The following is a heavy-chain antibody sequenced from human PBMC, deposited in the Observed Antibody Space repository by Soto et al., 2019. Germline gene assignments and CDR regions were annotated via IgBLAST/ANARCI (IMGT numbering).Heavy chain of an antibody. CDR3: AQALVFTGGDGFDI. Sequence: QVRLQEWGPGLVKPSQTLSLKCSVSGGSITTGGRYWSWIRQLPGKGLEWIGDIYYSGNTYYNAPLKSRVPISVEAAKNQFSLKLSSVTAADTAVYYCAQALVFTGGDGFDIWGQGRLVTVSS. J-gene: IGHJ3*02. D-gene: IGHD1-1*01. CDR2: IYYSGNT. CDR1: GGSITTGGRY. V-gene: IGHV4-31*02.